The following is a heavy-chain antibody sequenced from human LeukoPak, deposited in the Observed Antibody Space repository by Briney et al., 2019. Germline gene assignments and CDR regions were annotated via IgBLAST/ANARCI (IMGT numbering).Heavy chain of an antibody. CDR1: GFTFSSYG. D-gene: IGHD6-19*01. V-gene: IGHV3-23*01. CDR2: ISGSGGST. J-gene: IGHJ6*03. Sequence: GGTLRLSCTASGFTFSSYGMSWVRQAPGKGLEWVSAISGSGGSTYYADSVKGRFTISRDNSKNTLYLQMNSLRAEDTAVYYCAKDRSRIAVARYYYYMDVWGKGTTVTISS. CDR3: AKDRSRIAVARYYYYMDV.